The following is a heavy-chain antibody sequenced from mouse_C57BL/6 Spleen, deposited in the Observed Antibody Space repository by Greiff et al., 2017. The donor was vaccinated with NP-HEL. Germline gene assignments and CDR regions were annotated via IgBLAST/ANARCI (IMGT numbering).Heavy chain of an antibody. D-gene: IGHD1-1*01. Sequence: VQRVESGAELVKPGASVKLSCKASGYTFTEYTIHWVKQRSGQGLEWIGWFFPGRGSIKYNEKFKDKATLTADKSSSTVYMELSRLTSEDSAVYFCARHEDYYGSRAWFAYWGQGTLVTVSA. CDR1: GYTFTEYT. CDR2: FFPGRGSI. V-gene: IGHV1-62-2*01. CDR3: ARHEDYYGSRAWFAY. J-gene: IGHJ3*01.